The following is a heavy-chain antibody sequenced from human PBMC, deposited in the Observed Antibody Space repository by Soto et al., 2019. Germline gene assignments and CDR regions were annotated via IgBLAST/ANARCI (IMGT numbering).Heavy chain of an antibody. Sequence: SETLSLTCAVYGGSFSGYYWSWIRQPPGKGLEWIGEINHSRSTNYNPSLKSRVTISVDTSKNQFSLKLSSVTAADTAVYYCGRFSRREGYILHYYSGRDVGGKGPRVTVP. CDR2: INHSRST. V-gene: IGHV4-34*01. J-gene: IGHJ6*04. D-gene: IGHD3-3*02. CDR3: GRFSRREGYILHYYSGRDV. CDR1: GGSFSGYY.